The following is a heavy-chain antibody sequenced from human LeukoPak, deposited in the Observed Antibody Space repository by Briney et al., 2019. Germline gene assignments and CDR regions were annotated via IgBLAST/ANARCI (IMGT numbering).Heavy chain of an antibody. D-gene: IGHD5-24*01. CDR1: GFSFTGYW. Sequence: GESLKISCKGSGFSFTGYWISWVRQMPGKGLEWMGRIDPSDSYTNYSPSFQGHVTISTDKSISTAFLQWSSLKASDTAMYYCARGEIRRGMDVWGQGTTVTVSS. V-gene: IGHV5-10-1*01. CDR2: IDPSDSYT. J-gene: IGHJ6*02. CDR3: ARGEIRRGMDV.